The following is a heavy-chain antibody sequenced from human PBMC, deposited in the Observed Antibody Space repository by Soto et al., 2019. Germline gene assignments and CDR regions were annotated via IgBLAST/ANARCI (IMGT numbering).Heavy chain of an antibody. Sequence: GGSLRLSCAASGFTISTAMTWVRQAPGKGLEWVSSISASGGSTYYGDSLKGRFTISRDNSKNTLNLHIKSLGVEDSAVYYCAKDRGGFARGWEYYDFWGQGTQVTVSS. CDR2: ISASGGST. D-gene: IGHD6-19*01. CDR1: GFTISTA. CDR3: AKDRGGFARGWEYYDF. J-gene: IGHJ4*02. V-gene: IGHV3-23*01.